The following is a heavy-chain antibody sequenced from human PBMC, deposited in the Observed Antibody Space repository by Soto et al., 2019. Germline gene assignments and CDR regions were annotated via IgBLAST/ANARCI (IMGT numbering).Heavy chain of an antibody. D-gene: IGHD6-25*01. CDR3: ARDLFGYDY. CDR1: GFTFSSLA. J-gene: IGHJ4*02. Sequence: EVQLVESGGGLVQPGGSLRLSCTASGFTFSSLAMHWVRQAPGKRLELVSTIGDTGGDRYYADSVKGRFTISRDNSKNTLYLRMGSLTTEDMAVYYCARDLFGYDYWGQGTLVIVSS. V-gene: IGHV3-64*07. CDR2: IGDTGGDR.